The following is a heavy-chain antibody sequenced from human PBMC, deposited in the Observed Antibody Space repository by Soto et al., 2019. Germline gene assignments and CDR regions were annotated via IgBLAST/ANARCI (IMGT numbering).Heavy chain of an antibody. V-gene: IGHV3-15*01. CDR2: IKSKTDGGTT. J-gene: IGHJ4*02. CDR3: TAAAGRSSGYFDY. CDR1: GFTFSNAW. D-gene: IGHD3-22*01. Sequence: GGSLRLSCAASGFTFSNAWMSWVRQAPGKGLEWVGRIKSKTDGGTTDYAAPVKGRFTISSDDSKNTLDLQMNSLKTEDTVVYYCTAAAGRSSGYFDYWGQGTLVTVSS.